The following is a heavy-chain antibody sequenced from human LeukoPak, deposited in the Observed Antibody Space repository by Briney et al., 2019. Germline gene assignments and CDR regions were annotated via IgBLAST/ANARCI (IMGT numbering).Heavy chain of an antibody. J-gene: IGHJ6*03. V-gene: IGHV4-4*09. CDR2: IYPGGSA. CDR3: ARYNGPNYYTYYMDV. D-gene: IGHD2-8*01. CDR1: GGSIRTYY. Sequence: SETLSLTCTDSGGSIRTYYWSWIRQPPGKGLEWLGYIYPGGSANYIPSLESRVSISVDTSKNQFSLKLFSVTAADAAVYYCARYNGPNYYTYYMDVWGLGTTVTVSS.